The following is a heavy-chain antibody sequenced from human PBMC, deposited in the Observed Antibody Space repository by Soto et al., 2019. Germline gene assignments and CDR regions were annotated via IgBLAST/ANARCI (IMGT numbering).Heavy chain of an antibody. V-gene: IGHV3-21*01. Sequence: GGSLGLSCAASGFAFSRYSMSWVRQAPGKGLEWVSGISGSSESTYYAASVKGRFTISRDNAKNSLYLQMNSLRAEDTAVYYCARDRFLGSGSYRDWFDPWGQGTLVTVSS. CDR2: ISGSSEST. CDR1: GFAFSRYS. CDR3: ARDRFLGSGSYRDWFDP. D-gene: IGHD3-10*01. J-gene: IGHJ5*02.